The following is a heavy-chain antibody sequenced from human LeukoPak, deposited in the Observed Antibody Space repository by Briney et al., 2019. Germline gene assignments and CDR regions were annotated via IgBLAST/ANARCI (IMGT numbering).Heavy chain of an antibody. CDR1: GFTFSSYS. J-gene: IGHJ3*02. Sequence: PGGSLRLSCAASGFTFSSYSMNWVRQAPGKGLEWVSSISSRSSYIYYADSVKGRFTISRDNAKNSLYLQMNSLRAEDTAVYYCAGSKLQGLRYFDWSKEMIDIWGQGTMVTVSS. CDR2: ISSRSSYI. CDR3: AGSKLQGLRYFDWSKEMIDI. D-gene: IGHD3-9*01. V-gene: IGHV3-21*01.